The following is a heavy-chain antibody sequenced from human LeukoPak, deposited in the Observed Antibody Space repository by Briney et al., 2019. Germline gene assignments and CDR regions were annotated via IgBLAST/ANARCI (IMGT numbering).Heavy chain of an antibody. Sequence: ASVKVSCKASGYTFTSYYMHWVRQAPRQGLEWMGIINPSGGSTSYAQKFQGRVTMTRDTSTSTVYMELSSLRSEDTAVYYCASSSWRATADYWGQGTLVTVSS. CDR2: INPSGGST. CDR1: GYTFTSYY. D-gene: IGHD6-13*01. CDR3: ASSSWRATADY. V-gene: IGHV1-46*01. J-gene: IGHJ4*02.